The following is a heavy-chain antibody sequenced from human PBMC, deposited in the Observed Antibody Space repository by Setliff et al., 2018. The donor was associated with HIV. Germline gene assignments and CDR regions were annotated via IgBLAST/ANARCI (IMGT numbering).Heavy chain of an antibody. Sequence: ASVKVSCKASGYIFSTFGITWVRQAPGQGPEWMGWISGSNGNTNYAQEFQGRVTVTIDTSTSTAYMELRTLRSDDTAVYYCARSGWTNYVVSPPSAMDVWGQGTT. CDR2: ISGSNGNT. J-gene: IGHJ6*02. D-gene: IGHD3-16*01. CDR3: ARSGWTNYVVSPPSAMDV. CDR1: GYIFSTFG. V-gene: IGHV1-18*01.